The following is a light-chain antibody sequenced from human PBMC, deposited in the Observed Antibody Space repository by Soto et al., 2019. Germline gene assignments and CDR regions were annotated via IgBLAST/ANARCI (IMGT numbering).Light chain of an antibody. Sequence: VLTQSSSASASLGSSVKLTCTLSSGHSSYIIAWHQQQPGKAPRYLMKLEGSGSYNKGSGVPDRFSGSSSGADRYLTISNLQSEDEADYYCETWDSNTSYVFGTGTKAPS. V-gene: IGLV4-60*03. J-gene: IGLJ1*01. CDR1: SGHSSYI. CDR3: ETWDSNTSYV. CDR2: LEGSGSY.